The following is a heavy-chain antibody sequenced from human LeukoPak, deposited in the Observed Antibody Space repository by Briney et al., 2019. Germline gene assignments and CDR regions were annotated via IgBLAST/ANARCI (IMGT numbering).Heavy chain of an antibody. J-gene: IGHJ6*03. CDR1: GGSISSSSYY. D-gene: IGHD6-6*01. CDR3: RSSGYYYYYMDV. Sequence: KASETLSLTCTVSGGSISSSSYYWGWIRQPPGKGLEWIGSIYYSGSTYYNPSLKSRVTISVDTSKNQFSLKLSSVTAADTAVYYRRSSGYYYYYMDVWGKGTTVTVSS. CDR2: IYYSGST. V-gene: IGHV4-39*07.